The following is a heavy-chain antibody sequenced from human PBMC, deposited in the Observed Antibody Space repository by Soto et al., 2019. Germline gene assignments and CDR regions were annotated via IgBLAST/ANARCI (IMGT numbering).Heavy chain of an antibody. J-gene: IGHJ4*02. V-gene: IGHV1-2*02. D-gene: IGHD3-22*01. CDR3: ARGAQGFFPVSGIYFYFDH. CDR2: VHPDSGGT. CDR1: GYIFTDHL. Sequence: ASVKVSCKTSGYIFTDHLIHGVRQSPGQGLQWVGWVHPDSGGTNVAQAFQDRATMTADTSITTAYMDLARLRPDDTAIFYCARGAQGFFPVSGIYFYFDHWGQGTPGTVSS.